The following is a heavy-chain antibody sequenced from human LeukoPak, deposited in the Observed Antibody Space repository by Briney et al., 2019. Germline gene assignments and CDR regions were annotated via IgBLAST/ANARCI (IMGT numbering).Heavy chain of an antibody. Sequence: SVKVSCKASGFTFTSSAMQWVRQARGQRLEWIGWIVVGSGNTNYAQKFQERVTITRDMSTSTAYMELNSLRSEDTAVYYCAVLDYDILTGYYNFDYWGQGTLVTVSS. CDR1: GFTFTSSA. CDR2: IVVGSGNT. J-gene: IGHJ4*02. V-gene: IGHV1-58*02. D-gene: IGHD3-9*01. CDR3: AVLDYDILTGYYNFDY.